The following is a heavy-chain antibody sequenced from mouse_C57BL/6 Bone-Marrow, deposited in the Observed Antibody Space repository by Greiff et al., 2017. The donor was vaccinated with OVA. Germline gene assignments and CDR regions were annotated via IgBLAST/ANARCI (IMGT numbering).Heavy chain of an antibody. CDR2: INPSNGGT. Sequence: QVQLQQPGTELVKPGASVKLSCKASGYTFTSYWMHWVKQRPGQGLEWIGNINPSNGGTKYNDKFKSKATLSVDKSSSTAYMLLSSLASEASAVYCSASWGKSPYYFDYWGQGTTLTVSS. V-gene: IGHV1-53*01. CDR1: GYTFTSYW. CDR3: ASWGKSPYYFDY. J-gene: IGHJ2*01. D-gene: IGHD1-3*01.